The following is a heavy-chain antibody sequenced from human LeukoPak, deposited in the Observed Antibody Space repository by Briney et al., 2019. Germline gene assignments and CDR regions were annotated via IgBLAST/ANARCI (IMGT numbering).Heavy chain of an antibody. CDR3: ARGLHYYGSGSYYRNRYYFDY. Sequence: PSETLSLTCAVYGGSFSGYYWSWLRQPPGKGLEWIGEINHSGSTNYNPSLKSRVTISVDTSKNQFSLKLSSVTAADTAVYYCARGLHYYGSGSYYRNRYYFDYWGQGTLVTVSS. CDR1: GGSFSGYY. D-gene: IGHD3-10*01. V-gene: IGHV4-34*01. J-gene: IGHJ4*02. CDR2: INHSGST.